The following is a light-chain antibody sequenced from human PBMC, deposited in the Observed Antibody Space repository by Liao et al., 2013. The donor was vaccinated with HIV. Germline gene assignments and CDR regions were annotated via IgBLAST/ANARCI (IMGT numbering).Light chain of an antibody. CDR1: ALPKQY. J-gene: IGLJ2*01. V-gene: IGLV3-25*03. CDR2: KDN. Sequence: SYELTQPPSVSVSPGQTARITCSGDALPKQYAYWYQQKPGQAPVLVIYKDNERPSGIPERFSGSSSGTTVTLTISGVQAEDETDYYCQSADSSAIGVV. CDR3: QSADSSAIGVV.